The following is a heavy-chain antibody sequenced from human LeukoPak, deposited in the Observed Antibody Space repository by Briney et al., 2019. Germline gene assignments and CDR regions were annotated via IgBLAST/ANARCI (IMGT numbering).Heavy chain of an antibody. Sequence: ASVKVSCKASGYTFTSYGISWVRQAPGQGLEWMGWISAYNGNTNYAQKLQGRVTMTTDTSTSTAYVELRSLRSDDTAVYYCARDRCSSTSCNNYYYYGMDVWGQGTPVTVSS. CDR3: ARDRCSSTSCNNYYYYGMDV. CDR1: GYTFTSYG. J-gene: IGHJ6*02. D-gene: IGHD2-2*02. V-gene: IGHV1-18*01. CDR2: ISAYNGNT.